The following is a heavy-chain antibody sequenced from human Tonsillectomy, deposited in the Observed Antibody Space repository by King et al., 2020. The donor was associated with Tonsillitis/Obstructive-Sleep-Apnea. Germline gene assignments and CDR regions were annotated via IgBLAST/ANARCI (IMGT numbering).Heavy chain of an antibody. D-gene: IGHD3-10*01. J-gene: IGHJ6*02. Sequence: VQLVESGAEVKKPGESLRISCKGSGYSFTSYWISWVRQMPGKGLEWMGRIDPSDSYSDYSPSFQGHVTISADKSISTAYLQWSSLKASDTAMYYCASAGGYYSTMDVWGHGTTVTVSS. CDR3: ASAGGYYSTMDV. V-gene: IGHV5-10-1*03. CDR2: IDPSDSYS. CDR1: GYSFTSYW.